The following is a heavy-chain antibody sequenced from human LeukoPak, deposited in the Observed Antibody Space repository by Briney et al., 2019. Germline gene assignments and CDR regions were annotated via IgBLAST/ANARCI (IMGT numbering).Heavy chain of an antibody. CDR2: ISDSSSYI. CDR1: GFTFSSYS. V-gene: IGHV3-21*01. CDR3: AREPTNYDFWSGYLNYYYGMDV. Sequence: PGGSLRLSCAASGFTFSSYSMNWVRQAPGKGLEWVSSISDSSSYIYYADSVKGRFTFSRDNAKNSLYLQMNSLRAEDTAVYYCAREPTNYDFWSGYLNYYYGMDVWGQGTTVTVSS. D-gene: IGHD3-3*01. J-gene: IGHJ6*02.